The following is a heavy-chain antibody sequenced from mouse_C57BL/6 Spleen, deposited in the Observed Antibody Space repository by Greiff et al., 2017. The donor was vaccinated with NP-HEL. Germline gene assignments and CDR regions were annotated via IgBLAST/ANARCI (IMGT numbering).Heavy chain of an antibody. V-gene: IGHV1-82*01. J-gene: IGHJ4*01. D-gene: IGHD2-3*01. CDR1: GYAFSSSW. CDR3: ARTGYYVYYARDY. Sequence: QVQLKESGPELVKPGASVKISCKASGYAFSSSWMNWVKQRPGKGLEWIGRIYPGDGDTNYNGKFKGKATLTADKSSSTAYMQLSSLTSEDSAVYFGARTGYYVYYARDYWGQGTSVTVSS. CDR2: IYPGDGDT.